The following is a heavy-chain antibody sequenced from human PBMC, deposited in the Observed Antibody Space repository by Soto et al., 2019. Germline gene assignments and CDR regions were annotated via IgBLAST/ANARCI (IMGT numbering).Heavy chain of an antibody. CDR1: GFTFSSYS. V-gene: IGHV3-48*01. D-gene: IGHD6-19*01. CDR3: ARDPIAVAGNAFDI. Sequence: GGSLRLSCAASGFTFSSYSMNWVRQAQGKGLEWVSYISSSSSTIYYADSVKGRFTISRDNAKNSLYLQMNSLRAEDTAVYYCARDPIAVAGNAFDIWGQGTMVTVSS. J-gene: IGHJ3*02. CDR2: ISSSSSTI.